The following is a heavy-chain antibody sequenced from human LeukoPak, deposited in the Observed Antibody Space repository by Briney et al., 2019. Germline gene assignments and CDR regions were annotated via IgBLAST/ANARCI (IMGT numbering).Heavy chain of an antibody. CDR2: MNPNSGNT. CDR3: ASDTNSGYDSYFDY. J-gene: IGHJ4*02. D-gene: IGHD5-12*01. CDR1: GYTFTSYD. V-gene: IGHV1-8*01. Sequence: VASVKVSCKASGYTFTSYDINWVRQATGQGLEWMGWMNPNSGNTGYAQKFQGRVTMTRNTSISTAYMELSSLRSEDTAVYYCASDTNSGYDSYFDYWGQGTLVTVST.